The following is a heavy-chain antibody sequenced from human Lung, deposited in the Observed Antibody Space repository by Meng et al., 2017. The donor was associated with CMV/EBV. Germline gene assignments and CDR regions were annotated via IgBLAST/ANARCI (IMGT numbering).Heavy chain of an antibody. CDR1: GGSISSTKCY. Sequence: VAGGSISSTKCYAGWIRQQAGKGLEWIGSISYSGGTYYDPSIRSRVTISVDTSKSQFSLKLSSVTAADTAVYYCARLTTSGTFDYWGQGTLVTVSS. J-gene: IGHJ4*02. CDR3: ARLTTSGTFDY. V-gene: IGHV4-39*01. D-gene: IGHD2-2*01. CDR2: ISYSGGT.